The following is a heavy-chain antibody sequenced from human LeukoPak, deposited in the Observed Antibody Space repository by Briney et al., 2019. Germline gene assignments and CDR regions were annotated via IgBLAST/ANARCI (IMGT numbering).Heavy chain of an antibody. CDR1: GGSISSYY. D-gene: IGHD2-2*01. J-gene: IGHJ4*02. V-gene: IGHV4-59*12. Sequence: TSETLSLTCTVSGGSISSYYWSWIRQPPGKGLEWIGCIYYSGSTNYNPSLKSRVTISVDTSKNQFSLKLSSVTAADTAVYYCARGHYCSSTSCYGFYFDYWGQGTLVTVSS. CDR2: IYYSGST. CDR3: ARGHYCSSTSCYGFYFDY.